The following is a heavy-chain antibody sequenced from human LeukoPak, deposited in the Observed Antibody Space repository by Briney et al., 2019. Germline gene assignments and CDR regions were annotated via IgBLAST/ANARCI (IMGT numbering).Heavy chain of an antibody. D-gene: IGHD4-17*01. CDR1: GYTFTDCF. CDR2: TSPRSVDR. V-gene: IGHV1-2*02. CDR3: GRDNYGTLDY. Sequence: ASGKVSCTRSGYTFTDCFIDWVRHAPGQGPEWMGWTSPRSVDRKCTLKFQGRVTMISDTSISTVYMELARQTFGSTALSFSGRDNYGTLDYWGQGSLVTVSS. J-gene: IGHJ4*02.